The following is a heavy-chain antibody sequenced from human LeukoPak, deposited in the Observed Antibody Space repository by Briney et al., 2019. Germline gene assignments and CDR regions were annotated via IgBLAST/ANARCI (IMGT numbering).Heavy chain of an antibody. CDR3: ARTVYDLRGQSLVPGLDS. J-gene: IGHJ4*02. V-gene: IGHV3-48*04. CDR1: GFTFSNYW. CDR2: IGTIISTK. D-gene: IGHD6-13*01. Sequence: PGESLRLSCAASGFTFSNYWMNWVRQAPGKGLEWISYIGTIISTKYYADSVKGRFTISRDDARSSLFLQMSSLRVEDTAVYYCARTVYDLRGQSLVPGLDSWGQGTLVTVSS.